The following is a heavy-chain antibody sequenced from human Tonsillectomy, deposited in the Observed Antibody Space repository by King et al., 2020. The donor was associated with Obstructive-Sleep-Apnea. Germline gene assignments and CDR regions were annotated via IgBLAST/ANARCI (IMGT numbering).Heavy chain of an antibody. J-gene: IGHJ5*02. D-gene: IGHD3-10*01. Sequence: QLQESGPGLVKPSETLSLTCTVSGCSISSSSYYWGWIRQPPGKGLEWIGSIYYSGSTYYNPSLKSRVTISVDTSKNQFSLKLSSVTAADTAVYYCARDRVVGSGRLNWFDPWGQGTLVTVSS. CDR2: IYYSGST. V-gene: IGHV4-39*07. CDR3: ARDRVVGSGRLNWFDP. CDR1: GCSISSSSYY.